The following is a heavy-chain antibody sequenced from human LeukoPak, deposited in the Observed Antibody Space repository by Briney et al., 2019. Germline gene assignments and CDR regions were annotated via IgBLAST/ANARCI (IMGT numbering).Heavy chain of an antibody. D-gene: IGHD3-10*01. J-gene: IGHJ5*02. Sequence: SETLSLTCAVYGGSFSGYYWSWIRQPPGRGLEWIGEINHSGSTNYNPSLKSRVTISVDTSKNQFSLKLSSVTAADTAVYYCASRLWFGERRFDPWGQGTLVTVSS. CDR1: GGSFSGYY. V-gene: IGHV4-34*01. CDR3: ASRLWFGERRFDP. CDR2: INHSGST.